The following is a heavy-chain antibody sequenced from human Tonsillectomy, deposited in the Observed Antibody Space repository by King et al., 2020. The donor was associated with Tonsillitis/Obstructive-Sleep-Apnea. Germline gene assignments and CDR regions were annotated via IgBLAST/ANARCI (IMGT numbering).Heavy chain of an antibody. Sequence: VQLQESGPGLLKPSETLSLTCTVSAGSITNYYWSWIRQPPGKGLEWIGYIYYSGSTNYNPSLKSRVTISVDTSKNQFSLKLSSVTAADTAVYYGARQVPGYYDAMDVWGQGTTVTVSS. V-gene: IGHV4-59*08. CDR1: AGSITNYY. J-gene: IGHJ6*02. D-gene: IGHD3-10*01. CDR3: ARQVPGYYDAMDV. CDR2: IYYSGST.